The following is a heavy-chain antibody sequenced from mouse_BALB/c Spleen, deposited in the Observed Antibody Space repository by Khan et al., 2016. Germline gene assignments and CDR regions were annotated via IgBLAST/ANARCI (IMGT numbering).Heavy chain of an antibody. J-gene: IGHJ4*01. CDR2: IRLKSNNYAT. V-gene: IGHV6-6*02. CDR3: TRERGYYYAMDY. Sequence: EVKLEESGGGLVQPGGSMKLSCVASGFTFSNYWMDWVRQSPEKGLEWVAEIRLKSNNYATHYAESVKGRFTISRDDSKSSVYLQLNNLRAEDTGIYYCTRERGYYYAMDYWGQGTSVTVSS. CDR1: GFTFSNYW.